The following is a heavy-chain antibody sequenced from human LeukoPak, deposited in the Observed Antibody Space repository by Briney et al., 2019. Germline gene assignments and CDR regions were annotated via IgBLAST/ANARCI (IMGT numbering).Heavy chain of an antibody. D-gene: IGHD3-22*01. J-gene: IGHJ4*02. Sequence: GGSLRLSCAASGFSLSNYWMSWVRQAPGKGLEWVSAISGSGGSTYYADSVKGRFTISRDNSKNTLYLQMNSLRAEDTAVYYCAKEIYDSSGYRFDYWGQGTLVTVSS. CDR3: AKEIYDSSGYRFDY. CDR1: GFSLSNYW. CDR2: ISGSGGST. V-gene: IGHV3-23*01.